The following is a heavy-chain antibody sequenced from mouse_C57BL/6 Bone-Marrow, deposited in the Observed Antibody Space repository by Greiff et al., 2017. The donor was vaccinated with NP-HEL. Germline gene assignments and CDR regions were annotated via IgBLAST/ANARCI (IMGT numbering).Heavy chain of an antibody. CDR2: IWSGGST. Sequence: VKLVESGPGLVQPSQSLSITCTVSGFSLTSYGVHWVRQSPGKGLEWLGVIWSGGSTDYNAAFISRLSISKDNSKCQVFFKMNSLQADDTAIYYCARRDTMVTTGAMDYWGQGTSVTVSS. J-gene: IGHJ4*01. CDR1: GFSLTSYG. D-gene: IGHD2-2*01. CDR3: ARRDTMVTTGAMDY. V-gene: IGHV2-2*01.